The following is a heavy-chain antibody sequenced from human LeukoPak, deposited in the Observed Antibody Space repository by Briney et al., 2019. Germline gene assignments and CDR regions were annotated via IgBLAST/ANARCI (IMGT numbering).Heavy chain of an antibody. CDR1: GYTFTGYY. CDR3: ARGLYYDFWSGYSY. Sequence: GASVKVSCKASGYTFTGYYMHWVRQAPGQGLEWMGWINPNSGGTNYAQKFQGRVTMTRDTSISTAYMELSRLRSDDTAVYYCARGLYYDFWSGYSYWGQGTLVTVSS. CDR2: INPNSGGT. V-gene: IGHV1-2*02. J-gene: IGHJ4*02. D-gene: IGHD3-3*01.